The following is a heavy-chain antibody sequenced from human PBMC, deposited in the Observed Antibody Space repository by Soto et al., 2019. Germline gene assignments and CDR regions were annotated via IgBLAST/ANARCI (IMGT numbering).Heavy chain of an antibody. V-gene: IGHV3-74*01. Sequence: EVQLVQSGGGLVQPGGSLRLSCAGSGFTFGNYWMHWIRQGPGKGLEWVSRINSDGDSTTYANSVKGRFTVSRDNAKNTLYLQMNGLKAGDTAVYYCARGGIGDMYAWGQGNLVTVSA. J-gene: IGHJ5*02. D-gene: IGHD2-8*01. CDR2: INSDGDST. CDR1: GFTFGNYW. CDR3: ARGGIGDMYA.